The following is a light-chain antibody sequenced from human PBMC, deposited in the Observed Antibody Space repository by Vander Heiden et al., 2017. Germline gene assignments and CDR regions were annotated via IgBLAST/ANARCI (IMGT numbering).Light chain of an antibody. Sequence: SSELTQHPAVSLALAQTLRLTCQGDSLRSYYASWYQQKPGQAPVLVIYGKNNRPSGIPDRFSGSSSGNTASLTITGAQAEDEADYYCNSRDSSGNHVVFGGGTKLTVL. CDR3: NSRDSSGNHVV. CDR1: SLRSYY. CDR2: GKN. V-gene: IGLV3-19*01. J-gene: IGLJ2*01.